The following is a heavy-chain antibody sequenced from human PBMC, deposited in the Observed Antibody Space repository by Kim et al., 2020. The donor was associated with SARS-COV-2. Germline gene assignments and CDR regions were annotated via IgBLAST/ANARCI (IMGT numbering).Heavy chain of an antibody. CDR1: GYTFTSYG. J-gene: IGHJ6*02. CDR3: ARSPWAQLRYFDWLDGMDV. D-gene: IGHD3-9*01. Sequence: ASVKVSCKASGYTFTSYGISWVRQAPGQGLEWMGWISAYNGNTNYAQKLQGRVTMTTDTSTSTAYMELRSLRSDDTAVYYCARSPWAQLRYFDWLDGMDVWGQGTTVTVSS. V-gene: IGHV1-18*01. CDR2: ISAYNGNT.